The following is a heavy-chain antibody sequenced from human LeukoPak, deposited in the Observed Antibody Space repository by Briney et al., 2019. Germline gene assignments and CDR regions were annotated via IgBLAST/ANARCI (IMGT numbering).Heavy chain of an antibody. J-gene: IGHJ5*02. Sequence: GGSLRLSCAASGFTFTTYWMSWVRQAPGKGLEWVANIKQDGSEKYYVDSVRGRFTIFRDNANNSVYLQMDSLRAEDTAVYYCARSYGGWFDPWGRGTLVTVSS. CDR2: IKQDGSEK. CDR3: ARSYGGWFDP. CDR1: GFTFTTYW. V-gene: IGHV3-7*04. D-gene: IGHD3-10*01.